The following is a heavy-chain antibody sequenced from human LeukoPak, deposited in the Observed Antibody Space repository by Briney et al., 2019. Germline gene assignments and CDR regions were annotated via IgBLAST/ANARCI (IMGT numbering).Heavy chain of an antibody. J-gene: IGHJ4*02. V-gene: IGHV1-46*01. CDR3: ALLRAYCSGGSCYSFDY. D-gene: IGHD2-15*01. Sequence: ASVKVSCKASGYTFTSYYIHWVRQAPGQGLEWMGIINPSGGSTSYAQKFQGRVTMTRNTSISTAYMELSSLRSEDTAVYYCALLRAYCSGGSCYSFDYWGQGTLVTVSS. CDR1: GYTFTSYY. CDR2: INPSGGST.